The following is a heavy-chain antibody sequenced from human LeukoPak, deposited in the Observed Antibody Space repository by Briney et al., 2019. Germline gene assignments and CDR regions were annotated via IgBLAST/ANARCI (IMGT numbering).Heavy chain of an antibody. Sequence: GESLKISCKGSGYSFTSYWIGWVRQMPGKGLEGMGIIYPGDSDTRYSPPFQGQVTISADKSIRTAYLQWSSLKASDTAMYYCARGGSSGWYFFDYWGQGTLVTVSS. D-gene: IGHD6-19*01. CDR1: GYSFTSYW. V-gene: IGHV5-51*01. CDR2: IYPGDSDT. J-gene: IGHJ4*02. CDR3: ARGGSSGWYFFDY.